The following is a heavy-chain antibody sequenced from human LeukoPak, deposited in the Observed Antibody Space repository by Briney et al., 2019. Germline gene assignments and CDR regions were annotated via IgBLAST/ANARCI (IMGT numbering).Heavy chain of an antibody. CDR3: ATDYTDYSLDY. Sequence: ASVKVSCKASGYTFTSYGISWVRQAPGQGLEWMGWIGAYNGNTNYAQKLQGRVTMTTDTSTSTAYMELSSLRSEDTAVYYCATDYTDYSLDYWGQGTLVTVSS. V-gene: IGHV1-18*01. CDR2: IGAYNGNT. J-gene: IGHJ4*02. D-gene: IGHD4-11*01. CDR1: GYTFTSYG.